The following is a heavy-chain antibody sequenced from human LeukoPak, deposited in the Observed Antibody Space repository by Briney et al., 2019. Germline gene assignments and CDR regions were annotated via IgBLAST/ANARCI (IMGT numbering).Heavy chain of an antibody. J-gene: IGHJ2*01. CDR3: ARDFHTSSPFWFFDL. V-gene: IGHV3-48*03. D-gene: IGHD6-6*01. Sequence: GGSLRLSCAASGFTFSVYEMNWVRQAPGRGLEWISYISTVGTTYYADSVKGRFTISRDDAKRSLFLEMKSLRAEDTAFYYCARDFHTSSPFWFFDLWGRGTPVTVSS. CDR2: ISTVGTT. CDR1: GFTFSVYE.